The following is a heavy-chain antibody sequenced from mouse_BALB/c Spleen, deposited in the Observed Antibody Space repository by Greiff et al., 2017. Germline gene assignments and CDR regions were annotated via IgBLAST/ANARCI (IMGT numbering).Heavy chain of an antibody. CDR3: ARWPTATDYAMDY. CDR1: GYTFTSYW. CDR2: IYPGDGDT. J-gene: IGHJ4*01. Sequence: VQLQQSGAELARPGASVKLSCKASGYTFTSYWMQWVKQRPGQGLEWIGAIYPGDGDTRYTQKFKGKATLTADKSSSTAYMQLSSLASEDSAVYYCARWPTATDYAMDYWGQGTSVTVSS. V-gene: IGHV1-87*01. D-gene: IGHD1-2*01.